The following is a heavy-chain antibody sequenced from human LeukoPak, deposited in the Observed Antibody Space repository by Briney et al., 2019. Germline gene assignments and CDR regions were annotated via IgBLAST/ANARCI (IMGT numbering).Heavy chain of an antibody. Sequence: ASVKVSCKASGYTFTSYYMHWVRQAPGQGLEWMGIINPSGGSTSYAQKFQGRVTMTRDTSTSTVYMELSSLRSEDTAVYYCASDPLNYYDSSGYYYNWFDPWGQGTLVTVSS. J-gene: IGHJ5*02. CDR1: GYTFTSYY. CDR2: INPSGGST. D-gene: IGHD3-22*01. V-gene: IGHV1-46*01. CDR3: ASDPLNYYDSSGYYYNWFDP.